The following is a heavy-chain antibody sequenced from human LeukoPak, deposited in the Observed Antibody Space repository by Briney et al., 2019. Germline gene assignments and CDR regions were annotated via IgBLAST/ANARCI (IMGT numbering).Heavy chain of an antibody. CDR3: ARLPSGYYYYMDV. CDR1: GGSISSYY. V-gene: IGHV4-59*01. J-gene: IGHJ6*03. D-gene: IGHD3-10*01. Sequence: SETLSLTCTVSGGSISSYYWSWIRQPPGKGLEWIGYIYYSGSTNYNPSLKSRVTISVETSKNQFSLKLSSVTAADTAVYYCARLPSGYYYYMDVWGKGTTVTISS. CDR2: IYYSGST.